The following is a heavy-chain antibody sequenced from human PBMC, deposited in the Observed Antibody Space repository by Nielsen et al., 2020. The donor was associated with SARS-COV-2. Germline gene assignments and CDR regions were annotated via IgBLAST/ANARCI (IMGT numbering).Heavy chain of an antibody. V-gene: IGHV1-18*01. D-gene: IGHD1-26*01. Sequence: VKVSCKASGYTFTNYGISWVRQAPGQGLEWMGWISAYNGNRNYVQKFQGRVTMTTDTSTNTAYMELRSLKSDDTAVYYCARGTGEDYWGQGTLVTVSS. CDR2: ISAYNGNR. CDR3: ARGTGEDY. J-gene: IGHJ4*02. CDR1: GYTFTNYG.